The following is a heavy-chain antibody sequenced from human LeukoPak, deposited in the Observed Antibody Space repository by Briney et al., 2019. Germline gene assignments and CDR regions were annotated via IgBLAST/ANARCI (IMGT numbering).Heavy chain of an antibody. CDR1: GYTFTGYY. J-gene: IGHJ4*02. CDR2: INPNSGGT. Sequence: ASVKVSCKASGYTFTGYYMHWVRQAPGQGLEWMGWINPNSGGTNYAQKFQGRVTMTRDTSISTAYMELSRLRSDDTAVYYCARVLAGYSSSWYPGYWGQGTLVTVSP. CDR3: ARVLAGYSSSWYPGY. V-gene: IGHV1-2*02. D-gene: IGHD6-13*01.